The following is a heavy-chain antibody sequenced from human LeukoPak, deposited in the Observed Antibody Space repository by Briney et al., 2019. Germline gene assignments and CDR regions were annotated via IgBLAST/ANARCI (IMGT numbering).Heavy chain of an antibody. CDR1: GYTFTCYY. D-gene: IGHD3-22*01. CDR2: INPNSGGT. J-gene: IGHJ6*02. CDR3: ARQREITMIVVVMDYYYGMDV. Sequence: ASVKVSCKASGYTFTCYYMHWVRQAPGRGLEWMGWINPNSGGTKYAQKFQGRVTMTRDTSISTAYMELSGLRSDDTAVYYCARQREITMIVVVMDYYYGMDVWGQGTTVTVSS. V-gene: IGHV1-2*02.